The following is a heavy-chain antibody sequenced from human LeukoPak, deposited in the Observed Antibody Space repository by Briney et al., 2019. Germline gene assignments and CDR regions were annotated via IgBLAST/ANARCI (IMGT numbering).Heavy chain of an antibody. V-gene: IGHV3-23*01. CDR1: GFTFSSYA. J-gene: IGHJ4*02. CDR2: ISGSGGST. D-gene: IGHD6-19*01. CDR3: ARDPGSSGGRDY. Sequence: PGGSLRLSCAASGFTFSSYAMSWVRQAPGKGLEWVSAISGSGGSTYYADSVKGRFTISRDNAKNSLYLQMNSLRAEDTAVYYCARDPGSSGGRDYWGQGTLVTVSS.